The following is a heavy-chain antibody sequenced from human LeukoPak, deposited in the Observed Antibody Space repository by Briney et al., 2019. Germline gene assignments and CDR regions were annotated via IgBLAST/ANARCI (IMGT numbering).Heavy chain of an antibody. D-gene: IGHD3-10*01. J-gene: IGHJ5*02. CDR1: GFTFDGYA. CDR3: AKGNRRIIMIRGGVNSWLDP. Sequence: GGSLRLSCAASGFTFDGYAMHWVRQAPGKGLEWVSLINGDGIRTYYADSVKGRFTISRDNSKNSLYLQMNSLTPEDTAFYYCAKGNRRIIMIRGGVNSWLDPWGQGTRVAVSS. CDR2: INGDGIRT. V-gene: IGHV3-43*02.